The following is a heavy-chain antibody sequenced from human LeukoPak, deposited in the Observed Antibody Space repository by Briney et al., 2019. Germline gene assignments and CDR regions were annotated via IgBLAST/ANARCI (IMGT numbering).Heavy chain of an antibody. CDR2: MTYNGGHE. CDR3: ARGREHWDYLDH. CDR1: GFTFSDFA. J-gene: IGHJ5*02. D-gene: IGHD1-26*01. Sequence: GSLRLSCAASGFTFSDFAMHWVRQTPGKGLEWVTMMTYNGGHEYYADSVKGRFTISRDNSNNMLFLQMNSLTPDDTALYYCARGREHWDYLDHWGQGTLVAVSS. V-gene: IGHV3-30-3*01.